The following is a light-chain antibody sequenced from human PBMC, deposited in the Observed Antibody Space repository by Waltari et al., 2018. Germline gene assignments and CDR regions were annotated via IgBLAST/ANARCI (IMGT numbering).Light chain of an antibody. Sequence: EFVMTQSPATLSVSPGEKATLSCRASQSISSNLAWYQQKPGQAPRLLIYGASTRATGIPARFSGSGSGTEFTLTISSIQSEDFAVYYCQQYSDWPPYTFGQGTKLEIK. CDR2: GAS. J-gene: IGKJ2*01. V-gene: IGKV3-15*01. CDR1: QSISSN. CDR3: QQYSDWPPYT.